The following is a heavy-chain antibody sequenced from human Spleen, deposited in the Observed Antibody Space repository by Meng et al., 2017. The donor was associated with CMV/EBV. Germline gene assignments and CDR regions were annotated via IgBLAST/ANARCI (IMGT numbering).Heavy chain of an antibody. J-gene: IGHJ4*02. CDR2: IRYDGSNK. V-gene: IGHV3-30*02. CDR1: GFTFSSYG. Sequence: GESLKISCAASGFTFSSYGMHWVRQAPGKGLEWVAFIRYDGSNKYYADSVKGRFTISRDNSKNTLYLQMNSLRAEDTAVYYCANDGGPIAVAGTHQGYWGQGTLGTVSS. D-gene: IGHD6-19*01. CDR3: ANDGGPIAVAGTHQGY.